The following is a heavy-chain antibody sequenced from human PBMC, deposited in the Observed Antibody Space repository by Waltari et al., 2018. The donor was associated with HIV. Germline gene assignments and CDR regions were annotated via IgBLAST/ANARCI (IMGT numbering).Heavy chain of an antibody. CDR2: ISSSSSYI. CDR1: GFTFSSYS. D-gene: IGHD5-12*01. CDR3: ARDQYGYNPLEGN. Sequence: EVQLVESGGGLVKPGGSLRLSCAASGFTFSSYSMNWVRQAPGKGLEWVSSISSSSSYIYYADSVKGRFTISRDNAKNSLYLQMNSLRAEDTAVYYCARDQYGYNPLEGNWGQGTLVTVSS. J-gene: IGHJ4*02. V-gene: IGHV3-21*01.